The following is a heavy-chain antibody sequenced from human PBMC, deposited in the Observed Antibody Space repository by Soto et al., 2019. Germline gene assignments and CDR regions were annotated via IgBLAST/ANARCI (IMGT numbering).Heavy chain of an antibody. V-gene: IGHV3-66*01. J-gene: IGHJ6*02. CDR1: GFAVSSNY. CDR3: AKDRHSSSSLDYFSYYGMDV. CDR2: LYGGGTT. D-gene: IGHD6-6*01. Sequence: GGSLRLSCAASGFAVSSNYMSWVRQAPGKGLEWVSVLYGGGTTYYADSVKGRFTISRDNSKNTLYLQMNSLRVEDTAVYYCAKDRHSSSSLDYFSYYGMDVWGQGTPVTVSS.